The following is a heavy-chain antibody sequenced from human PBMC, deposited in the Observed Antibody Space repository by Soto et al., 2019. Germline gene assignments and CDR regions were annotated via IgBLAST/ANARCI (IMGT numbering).Heavy chain of an antibody. J-gene: IGHJ6*02. D-gene: IGHD2-8*01. CDR1: GFTFSSYA. CDR3: ARVGVYATYYYGMDV. Sequence: PGGSLRLSCAASGFTFSSYAMSWVRQAPGKGLEWVSAISSSGLSTSYADSVKGRFTISKDNSKNTLYLQMNSLRAEDTAVYYCARVGVYATYYYGMDVWGQGTTVTVSS. V-gene: IGHV3-23*01. CDR2: ISSSGLST.